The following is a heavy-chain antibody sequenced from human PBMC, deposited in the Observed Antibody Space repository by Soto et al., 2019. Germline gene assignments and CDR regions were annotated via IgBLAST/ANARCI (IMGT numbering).Heavy chain of an antibody. CDR3: ATYYGGNSPWYFDL. D-gene: IGHD4-17*01. J-gene: IGHJ2*01. CDR2: IIPIFGTA. Sequence: QVQLVQSGAEVKKPGSSVKVSCKASGGTFSSYAISWVRQAPGQGLEWMGGIIPIFGTANYAQKFQGRVTITADESTSTAYMELGSLRSEGTAVYYCATYYGGNSPWYFDLWGRGTLVTVSS. CDR1: GGTFSSYA. V-gene: IGHV1-69*12.